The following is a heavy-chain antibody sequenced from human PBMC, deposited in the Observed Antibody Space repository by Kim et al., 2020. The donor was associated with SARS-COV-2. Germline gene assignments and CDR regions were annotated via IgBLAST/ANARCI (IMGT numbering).Heavy chain of an antibody. CDR3: AREDYYGSGSGYFDS. Sequence: KFPGRVTITRDTSPSTVYMELSSLRSEYTAVYYCAREDYYGSGSGYFDSWGQGTLVTVSS. V-gene: IGHV1-46*01. J-gene: IGHJ4*02. D-gene: IGHD3-10*01.